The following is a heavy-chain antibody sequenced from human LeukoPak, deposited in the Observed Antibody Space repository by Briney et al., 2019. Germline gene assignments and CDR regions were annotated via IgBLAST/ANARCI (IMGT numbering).Heavy chain of an antibody. CDR1: GGSFSGYY. J-gene: IGHJ3*02. Sequence: PSETLSLTCAVYGGSFSGYYWSWIRQPPGKGLEWIGEINHSGSTNYNPSLKSRVTISVDTSKNQFSLKLSSVTAADTAVYYCARHVPYNDYGDYYDAFDIWGQGTMVTVSS. CDR3: ARHVPYNDYGDYYDAFDI. V-gene: IGHV4-34*01. CDR2: INHSGST. D-gene: IGHD4-17*01.